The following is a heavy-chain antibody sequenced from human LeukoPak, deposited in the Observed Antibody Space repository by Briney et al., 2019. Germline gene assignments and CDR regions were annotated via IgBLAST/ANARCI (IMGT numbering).Heavy chain of an antibody. CDR2: IYYSGST. V-gene: IGHV4-59*01. Sequence: SETLSLTCTVSGGSISSYYWSWIRRPPGKGLEWIGYIYYSGSTNYNPSLKSRVTISVDTSKNQFSLKLSSVTAADTAVYYCARGGEAGTPYYFDYWGQGTLVTVSS. J-gene: IGHJ4*02. CDR3: ARGGEAGTPYYFDY. CDR1: GGSISSYY. D-gene: IGHD6-19*01.